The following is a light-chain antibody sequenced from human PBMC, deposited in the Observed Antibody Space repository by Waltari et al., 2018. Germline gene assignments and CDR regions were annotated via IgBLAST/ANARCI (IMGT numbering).Light chain of an antibody. Sequence: RQGPGTAPQVLIYEDERLPSGVPDRFSASKSGTSASLAISGLRSDDEADYYCAAWDDTVKSVLFGGGTKLTVL. V-gene: IGLV1-47*01. CDR2: EDE. J-gene: IGLJ2*01. CDR3: AAWDDTVKSVL.